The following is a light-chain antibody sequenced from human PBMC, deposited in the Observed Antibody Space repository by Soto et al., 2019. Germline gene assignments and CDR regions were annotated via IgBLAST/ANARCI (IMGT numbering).Light chain of an antibody. Sequence: EIVLTQSPGTLSLSPGERATLSCRASQSVSSTYLAWYQQKSGQAPRLLIYDASSRATGIPDRFSGSGSGTDFTLTVSRLEPEDFAVYYCQQYGSSPLTFGQGTKVEIK. CDR2: DAS. CDR3: QQYGSSPLT. CDR1: QSVSSTY. J-gene: IGKJ1*01. V-gene: IGKV3-20*01.